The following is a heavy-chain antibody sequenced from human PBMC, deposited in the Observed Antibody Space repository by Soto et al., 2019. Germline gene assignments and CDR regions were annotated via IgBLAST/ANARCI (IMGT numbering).Heavy chain of an antibody. CDR2: IIPTLDSA. V-gene: IGHV1-69*01. CDR1: GGTFSSST. Sequence: QVQLVQSGAEVKKPGSSVKVSCKASGGTFSSSTISWVRQAPGQGLEWMGGIIPTLDSANYAQKFQGRVTISADESTSTSYLELSSLRSDDTAVYYCARDWTLSSNSWPLDYWGQGTLVSFSS. D-gene: IGHD6-6*01. J-gene: IGHJ4*02. CDR3: ARDWTLSSNSWPLDY.